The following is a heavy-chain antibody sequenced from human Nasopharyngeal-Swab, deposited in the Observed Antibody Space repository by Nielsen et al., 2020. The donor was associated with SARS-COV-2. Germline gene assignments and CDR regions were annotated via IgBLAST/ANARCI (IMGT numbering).Heavy chain of an antibody. CDR1: GGSISSSSYY. J-gene: IGHJ5*02. Sequence: SETLSLTCTVSGGSISSSSYYWGWIRQPPGKGLEWIGSIYYSGSTYYNPSLKSRVTISVDRSKNQFSLKLSSVTAADTAVYYCARYCSGGSCYPYNWFDPWGQGTLVTVSS. D-gene: IGHD2-15*01. CDR3: ARYCSGGSCYPYNWFDP. CDR2: IYYSGST. V-gene: IGHV4-39*07.